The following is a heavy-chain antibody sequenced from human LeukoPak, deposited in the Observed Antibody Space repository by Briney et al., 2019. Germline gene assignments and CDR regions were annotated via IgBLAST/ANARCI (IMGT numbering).Heavy chain of an antibody. D-gene: IGHD2-15*01. Sequence: ASVKVSCKASGYTFTSYAMNWVRQAPGQGLEWMGWINTNTGNPTYAQGFTGRFVFSLDTSVSTAYLQISSLKAEDTAVYYCARDGSPLLGYCSGGSCYGRDYFDYWGQGTLVTVSS. CDR1: GYTFTSYA. V-gene: IGHV7-4-1*02. J-gene: IGHJ4*02. CDR2: INTNTGNP. CDR3: ARDGSPLLGYCSGGSCYGRDYFDY.